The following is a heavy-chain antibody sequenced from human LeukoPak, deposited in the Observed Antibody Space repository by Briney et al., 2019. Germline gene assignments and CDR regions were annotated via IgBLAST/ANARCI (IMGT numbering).Heavy chain of an antibody. Sequence: PSETLSLTCTVSGYSISSGYYWGWIRQPPGKGLEWIGSIYHSGSTYYNPSLKSRVTISVDTSKNQFSLKLSSVTAADTAVYYCAGVIAVAGRNYFDYWGQGTLVTVSS. CDR1: GYSISSGYY. V-gene: IGHV4-38-2*02. CDR3: AGVIAVAGRNYFDY. J-gene: IGHJ4*02. CDR2: IYHSGST. D-gene: IGHD6-19*01.